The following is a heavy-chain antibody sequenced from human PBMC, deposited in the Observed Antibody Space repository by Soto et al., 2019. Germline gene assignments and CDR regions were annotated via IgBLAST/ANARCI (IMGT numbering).Heavy chain of an antibody. Sequence: KSGPTLVDPKQTLTLTCTFSGFSLSTSGMCVSWVRQPPGKTLDWLAVIDWDDEKFYSTSLKTSVTISMDTSKNQVVMTMTNMDPVDTATYDCARTRAASGSLFYDYWGQGTLDTVSS. CDR1: GFSLSTSGMC. V-gene: IGHV2-70*20. CDR3: ARTRAASGSLFYDY. D-gene: IGHD1-1*01. J-gene: IGHJ4*02. CDR2: IDWDDEK.